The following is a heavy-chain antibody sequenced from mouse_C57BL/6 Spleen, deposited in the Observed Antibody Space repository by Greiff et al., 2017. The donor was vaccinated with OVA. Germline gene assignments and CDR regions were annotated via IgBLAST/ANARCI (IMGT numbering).Heavy chain of an antibody. CDR2: IRSKSNNYAT. D-gene: IGHD1-1*01. CDR1: GFSFNTYA. CDR3: VRQRGVYYYGSNWYFDV. J-gene: IGHJ1*03. Sequence: EVQLQQSGGGLVQPKGSLKLSCAASGFSFNTYAMNWVRQAPGKGLEWVARIRSKSNNYATYYADSVKDRFTISRDDSESMLYLQMNNLKTEDTAMYYCVRQRGVYYYGSNWYFDVWGTGTTVTVSS. V-gene: IGHV10-1*01.